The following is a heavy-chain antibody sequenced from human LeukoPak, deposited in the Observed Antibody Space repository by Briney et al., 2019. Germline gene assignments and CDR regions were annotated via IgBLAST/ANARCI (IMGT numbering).Heavy chain of an antibody. Sequence: ASVKVSCKASGGTFSSYAISWVRQAPGQGLEWMGGIIPIFGTANYAQKFQGGVTITTDESTSTAYMELSSLRSEDTAVYYCARQYCSSTSCYLRIGWFDPWGQGTLVTVSS. J-gene: IGHJ5*02. CDR1: GGTFSSYA. CDR3: ARQYCSSTSCYLRIGWFDP. V-gene: IGHV1-69*05. CDR2: IIPIFGTA. D-gene: IGHD2-2*01.